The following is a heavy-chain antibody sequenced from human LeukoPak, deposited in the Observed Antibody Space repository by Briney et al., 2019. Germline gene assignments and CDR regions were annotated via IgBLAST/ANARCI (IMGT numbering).Heavy chain of an antibody. CDR1: GFTFSSYA. D-gene: IGHD5-24*01. V-gene: IGHV3-23*01. Sequence: PGGSLRLSCAASGFTFSSYAMSWVRQAPGKGLEWVPAISGSGGSTYYADSVKGRFTISRDNSKNTLYLQMNSLRAEDTAVYYCAKGREMATITLFDYWGQGTLVTVSS. CDR2: ISGSGGST. J-gene: IGHJ4*02. CDR3: AKGREMATITLFDY.